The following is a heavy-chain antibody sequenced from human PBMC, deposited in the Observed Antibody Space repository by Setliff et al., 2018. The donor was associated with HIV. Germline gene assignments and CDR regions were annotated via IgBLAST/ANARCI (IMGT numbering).Heavy chain of an antibody. V-gene: IGHV1-18*01. D-gene: IGHD3-10*01. CDR2: ISAYNGNT. J-gene: IGHJ5*01. CDR1: GYTFTSYG. Sequence: ASVKVSCKASGYTFTSYGISWVRQAPGQGLEWMGWISAYNGNTNYAQKLQGRVTMTTDTSTSTAYMEVRSLRAYDTAGYYCAREQLLWFRDPGWFDPWGPGTLVTVSS. CDR3: AREQLLWFRDPGWFDP.